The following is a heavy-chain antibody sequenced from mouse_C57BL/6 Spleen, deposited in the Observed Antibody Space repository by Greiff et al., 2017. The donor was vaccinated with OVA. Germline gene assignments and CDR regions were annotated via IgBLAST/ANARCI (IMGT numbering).Heavy chain of an antibody. J-gene: IGHJ2*01. Sequence: VKLLESGGGLVQPKGSLKLSCAASGFTFTTYAMHLVRPAPGKGLEWVARLRSNSSNYATYYADSVKDLFTIYSDESQSMLDLQMNNLKTEDTAMYYCGRHLDYWGQGTTLTVSS. CDR1: GFTFTTYA. V-gene: IGHV10-3*01. CDR2: LRSNSSNYAT. CDR3: GRHLDY.